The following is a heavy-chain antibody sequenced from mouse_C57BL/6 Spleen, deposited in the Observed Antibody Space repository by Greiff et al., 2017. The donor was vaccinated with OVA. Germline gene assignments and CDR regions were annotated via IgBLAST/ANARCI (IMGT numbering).Heavy chain of an antibody. V-gene: IGHV1-53*01. CDR1: GYTFTSYW. J-gene: IGHJ1*03. CDR3: ARSGDYYGSSYWYFDV. D-gene: IGHD1-1*01. CDR2: INPSNGGT. Sequence: QVHVKQSGTELVKPGASVKLSCKASGYTFTSYWMHWVKQRPGQGLEWIGNINPSNGGTNYNEKFKSKATLTVDKSSSTAYMQLSSLTSEDSAVYYCARSGDYYGSSYWYFDVWGTGTTVTVSS.